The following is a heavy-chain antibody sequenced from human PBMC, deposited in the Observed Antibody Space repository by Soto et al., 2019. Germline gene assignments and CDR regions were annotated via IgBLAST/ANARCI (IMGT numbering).Heavy chain of an antibody. CDR1: GGSISSGDYY. D-gene: IGHD3-22*01. V-gene: IGHV4-30-4*01. J-gene: IGHJ4*02. CDR3: ARVRPDSSGYYYSGTLDY. CDR2: IYYSGST. Sequence: SETLSLTCSASGGSISSGDYYWSWIRQPPGKGLEWMGYIYYSGSTYYSPSLKSRVAISVDTSKNQFSLKLSSVTAADTAVYYFARVRPDSSGYYYSGTLDYWGQGTLVTVSS.